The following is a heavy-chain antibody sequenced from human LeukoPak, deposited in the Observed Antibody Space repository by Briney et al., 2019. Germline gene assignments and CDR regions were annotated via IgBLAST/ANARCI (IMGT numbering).Heavy chain of an antibody. D-gene: IGHD2-15*01. CDR2: INPSSGST. J-gene: IGHJ5*02. V-gene: IGHV1-46*01. CDR3: ARSSCSGGSCYYLAWFDP. Sequence: ASVKVSCKASGYTFTSYYMHWVRQAPGQGLEWMGIINPSSGSTSYAQKFQGRVTMTRDTSTSTVYMELSSLRSEDTAVYYCARSSCSGGSCYYLAWFDPWGQGTLVTVSS. CDR1: GYTFTSYY.